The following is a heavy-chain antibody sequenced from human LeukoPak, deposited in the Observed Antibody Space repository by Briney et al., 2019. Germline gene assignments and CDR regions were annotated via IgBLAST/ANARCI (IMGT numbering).Heavy chain of an antibody. V-gene: IGHV3-23*01. D-gene: IGHD1-26*01. CDR1: GFTFSNYA. CDR3: AKARGLGIVGAHFDY. Sequence: PGGSLRLSCAASGFTFSNYALSWVRQAPGRGLEWVSTLSGRGSSSYYADSVKGRFTISRDNSKNTLYLQMNSLRAEDTAVYYCAKARGLGIVGAHFDYWGQGTLVTVSS. CDR2: LSGRGSSS. J-gene: IGHJ4*02.